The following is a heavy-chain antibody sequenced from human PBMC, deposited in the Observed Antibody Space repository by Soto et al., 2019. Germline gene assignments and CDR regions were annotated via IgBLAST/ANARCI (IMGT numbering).Heavy chain of an antibody. CDR1: GYTFSNFG. Sequence: QVQLVQSGGEVKKPGASVKVSCKASGYTFSNFGLSWVRQAPGQGLELMGWISPYNGNTNYAQKLQGRLTMTTDTSTSTAYMELRSLRSDDTAVYYCARDRLGVSVTGGGFASWGQEPWSPSPQ. V-gene: IGHV1-18*01. D-gene: IGHD2-8*01. CDR3: ARDRLGVSVTGGGFAS. J-gene: IGHJ5*01. CDR2: ISPYNGNT.